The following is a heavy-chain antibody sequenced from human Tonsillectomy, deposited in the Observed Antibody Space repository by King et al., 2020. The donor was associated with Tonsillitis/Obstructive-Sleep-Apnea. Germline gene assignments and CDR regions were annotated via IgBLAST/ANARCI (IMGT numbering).Heavy chain of an antibody. D-gene: IGHD4-17*01. CDR3: ARAGTDKYGVYAFDI. J-gene: IGHJ3*02. CDR1: GVSISSGGYY. V-gene: IGHV4-31*03. Sequence: QLQESGPGLVKPSQTLSLTCTVSGVSISSGGYYWSWVRQHPGKGLEWIGYIYYSGSTYFNPSPKSRVTISVDTSKNQFSLKLGSVTAADTAVYYCARAGTDKYGVYAFDIWGQGTKVTVSS. CDR2: IYYSGST.